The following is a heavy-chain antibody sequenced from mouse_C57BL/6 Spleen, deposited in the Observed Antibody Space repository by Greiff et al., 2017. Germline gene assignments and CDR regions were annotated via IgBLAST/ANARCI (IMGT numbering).Heavy chain of an antibody. CDR3: ARRGDGSNWYFDV. Sequence: EVQLQQSGPELVKPGASVKISCKASGYTFTDYYMNWVKQSHGKSLEWIGDINPNNGGTSYNQKFKGKATLTVDKSSSTAYMELRSLTSEDSAVYYCARRGDGSNWYFDVWGTGTTVTVSS. V-gene: IGHV1-26*01. CDR1: GYTFTDYY. D-gene: IGHD2-3*01. J-gene: IGHJ1*03. CDR2: INPNNGGT.